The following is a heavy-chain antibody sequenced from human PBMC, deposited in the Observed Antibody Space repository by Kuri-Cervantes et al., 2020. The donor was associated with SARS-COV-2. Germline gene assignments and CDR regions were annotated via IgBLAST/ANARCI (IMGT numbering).Heavy chain of an antibody. Sequence: ESLKISCAVYGGSFSGYYWSWIRQPPGKGLEWIGEINHSGSTNYNPSLKSRVTISVETSKNQFSLKPSSVTAADTAVYYCARGATIFGVVTSPYYFDYWGQGTLVTVSS. CDR3: ARGATIFGVVTSPYYFDY. J-gene: IGHJ4*02. V-gene: IGHV4-34*01. D-gene: IGHD3-3*01. CDR1: GGSFSGYY. CDR2: INHSGST.